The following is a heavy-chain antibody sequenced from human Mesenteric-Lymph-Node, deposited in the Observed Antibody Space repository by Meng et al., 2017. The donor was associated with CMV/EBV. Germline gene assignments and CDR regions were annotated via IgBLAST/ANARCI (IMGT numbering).Heavy chain of an antibody. Sequence: DSIHRGDYSWTWLRQHPGKGLEWIGYIYYSDTTYYNPSLKSRVTISIDTSENQFSLMLTSVTAADTAVYYCARADYYDSSGYYYFDYWGQGTLVTVSS. CDR2: IYYSDTT. V-gene: IGHV4-31*02. J-gene: IGHJ4*02. CDR3: ARADYYDSSGYYYFDY. CDR1: DSIHRGDYS. D-gene: IGHD3-22*01.